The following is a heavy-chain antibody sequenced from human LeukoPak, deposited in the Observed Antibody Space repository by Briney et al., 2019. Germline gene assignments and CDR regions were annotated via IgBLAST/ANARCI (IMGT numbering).Heavy chain of an antibody. CDR1: GGSVSSGGYY. Sequence: ASETLSLTCTVSGGSVSSGGYYWRWIRQHPGKGLEWIGYIYYSGSTYYNPSLKSRVTISVDTSKNQFSLKLSSVTAADTAVYYCARDQDYGTKGGAFGIWGQGTMVTVSS. V-gene: IGHV4-31*03. CDR3: ARDQDYGTKGGAFGI. CDR2: IYYSGST. D-gene: IGHD4/OR15-4a*01. J-gene: IGHJ3*02.